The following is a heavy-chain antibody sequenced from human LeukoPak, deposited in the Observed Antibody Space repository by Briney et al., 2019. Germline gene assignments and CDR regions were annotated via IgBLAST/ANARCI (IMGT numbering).Heavy chain of an antibody. Sequence: GGSLRLSCAASGFTFSNYWMSWVRQAQGKGLEWVAFINQDGSQKHYVDSVEGRFSVSRDNAKNSLFLQMNSLTAEDTALYYCARAGDYYFHYWGQGTLVTVSS. CDR3: ARAGDYYFHY. CDR1: GFTFSNYW. D-gene: IGHD4-17*01. J-gene: IGHJ4*02. V-gene: IGHV3-7*01. CDR2: INQDGSQK.